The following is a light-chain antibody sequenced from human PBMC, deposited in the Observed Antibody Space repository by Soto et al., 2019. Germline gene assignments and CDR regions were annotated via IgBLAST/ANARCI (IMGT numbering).Light chain of an antibody. CDR2: DVT. CDR3: CSYAGRYTYV. J-gene: IGLJ1*01. CDR1: SSDVGGYNY. Sequence: LTQPRSVSGSPGQSVTISCTGTSSDVGGYNYVSWFQQHPSIATTLMIYDVTKRPSGVPDRFSGSESGNTASLTISGLQAEDEADYYCCSYAGRYTYVFGTGTKV. V-gene: IGLV2-11*01.